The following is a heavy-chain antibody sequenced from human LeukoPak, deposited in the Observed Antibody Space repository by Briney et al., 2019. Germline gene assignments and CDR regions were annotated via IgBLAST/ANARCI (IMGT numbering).Heavy chain of an antibody. V-gene: IGHV4-34*01. CDR2: INHSGST. CDR1: GGSFSGYY. D-gene: IGHD3-10*01. CDR3: ARSPLLLSFGEFSQGWFDS. Sequence: SETLSLTCAVYGGSFSGYYWSWIRQRPGKGLEWIGEINHSGSTNYNPSLKSRVTISVDTSKNQFSLRLTSVTAADTAVYFCARSPLLLSFGEFSQGWFDSWGHGTLVTVSS. J-gene: IGHJ5*01.